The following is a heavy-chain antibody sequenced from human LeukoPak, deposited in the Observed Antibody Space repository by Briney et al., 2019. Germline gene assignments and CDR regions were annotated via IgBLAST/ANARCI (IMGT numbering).Heavy chain of an antibody. Sequence: TSETLSLTCTVSGGSISSYYWSWIRQPPGKGLEWIGYIYTSGSTNYNPSLKSRVTISVDTSKNQFSLKLSSVTAADTAVYYCARRGGGGWPPMGYYMDVWGKGTTVTVSS. D-gene: IGHD6-19*01. V-gene: IGHV4-4*09. CDR1: GGSISSYY. J-gene: IGHJ6*03. CDR2: IYTSGST. CDR3: ARRGGGGWPPMGYYMDV.